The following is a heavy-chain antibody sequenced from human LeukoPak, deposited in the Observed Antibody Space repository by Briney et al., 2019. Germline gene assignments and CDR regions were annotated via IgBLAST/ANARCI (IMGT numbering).Heavy chain of an antibody. CDR1: GGSFSGYY. V-gene: IGHV4-34*01. Sequence: SETLSLTCAVYGGSFSGYYWSWIRQPPGKGLEWIGEINHSGSTNYNPSLKSRVTISVDTSKNQFSLKLSSVTAADTAVYYCARVLLWFGPFDYWGQGTLVTVSS. CDR3: ARVLLWFGPFDY. D-gene: IGHD3-10*01. CDR2: INHSGST. J-gene: IGHJ4*02.